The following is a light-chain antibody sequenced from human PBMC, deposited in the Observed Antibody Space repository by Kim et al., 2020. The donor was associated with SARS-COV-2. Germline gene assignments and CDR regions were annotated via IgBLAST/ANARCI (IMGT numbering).Light chain of an antibody. CDR3: QQSYSTPYT. CDR2: TVS. CDR1: QSITNY. Sequence: DIQMIQSPSSLSASVRDRVTITCRSSQSITNYLNWYQQRPGKAPKLLIHTVSTLQSGVPSRFSGSGSGTEFTLNISSLQPDDFATYFCQQSYSTPYTFGQGTKLEI. V-gene: IGKV1-39*01. J-gene: IGKJ2*01.